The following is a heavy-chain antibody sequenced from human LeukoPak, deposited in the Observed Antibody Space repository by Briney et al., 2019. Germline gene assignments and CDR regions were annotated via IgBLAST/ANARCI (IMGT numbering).Heavy chain of an antibody. J-gene: IGHJ6*02. D-gene: IGHD3-10*01. CDR3: ARDREGDIRDEKYGMDV. Sequence: SETLSLTCTVSGGSISSSSYYWGWIRQPPGKGLEWIGAIYYSGSTYYNPSLKSRVTISVDTSKNQFSLQLSSVAAADTAVYYCARDREGDIRDEKYGMDVWGQGTTVTVSS. V-gene: IGHV4-39*07. CDR1: GGSISSSSYY. CDR2: IYYSGST.